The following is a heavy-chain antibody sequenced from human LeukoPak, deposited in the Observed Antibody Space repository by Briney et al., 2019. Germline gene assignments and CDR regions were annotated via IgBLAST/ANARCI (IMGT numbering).Heavy chain of an antibody. D-gene: IGHD5-18*01. CDR2: IYYSGST. CDR1: GGSISSYY. V-gene: IGHV4-59*01. CDR3: AKDPQYRNFDY. J-gene: IGHJ4*02. Sequence: PSETLSLTCTVSGGSISSYYWSWIRQPPGKGLEWIGYIYYSGSTNYNPSLKSRVTISVDTSKNQFSLKLSSVTAADTAVYYCAKDPQYRNFDYWGQGTLVTVSS.